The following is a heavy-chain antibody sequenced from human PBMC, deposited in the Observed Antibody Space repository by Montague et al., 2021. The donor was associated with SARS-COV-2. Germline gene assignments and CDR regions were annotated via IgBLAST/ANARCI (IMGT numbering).Heavy chain of an antibody. V-gene: IGHV4-39*01. J-gene: IGHJ3*02. D-gene: IGHD3-10*01. CDR1: GDSFNSPKYY. CDR2: FYYSGTT. CDR3: ARGYYGSGSYHAFDI. Sequence: SETLSLTCTVSGDSFNSPKYYCAWIRQPPGKGLEWIGSFYYSGTTYDNPSLRSRVTISVDTSKTQFSLKMNSVTAADTAVYYCARGYYGSGSYHAFDIWGQGTVVAVSS.